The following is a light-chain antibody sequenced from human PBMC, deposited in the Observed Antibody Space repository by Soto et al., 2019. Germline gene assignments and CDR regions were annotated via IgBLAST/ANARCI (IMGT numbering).Light chain of an antibody. CDR1: QSINTY. V-gene: IGKV3-11*01. CDR2: DAS. Sequence: ENVLTQSPATLSLSPGEGATLSCRASQSINTYLAWYQQKPGQAPRLLIYDASKRATGIPARFSGSGSGTKFTLTISSLHPEDFATYFCLQDYNLPRTFGQGTTVES. CDR3: LQDYNLPRT. J-gene: IGKJ1*01.